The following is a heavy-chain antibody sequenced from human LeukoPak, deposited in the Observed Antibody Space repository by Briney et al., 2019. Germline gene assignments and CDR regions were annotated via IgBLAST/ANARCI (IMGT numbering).Heavy chain of an antibody. D-gene: IGHD1-20*01. CDR1: GYSFTSYW. CDR3: ARHDGYNWLPY. J-gene: IGHJ4*02. V-gene: IGHV5-51*01. CDR2: IYPGDSDT. Sequence: GESLKISCKGSGYSFTSYWIVWVRQMPAKGLEWMGIIYPGDSDTRYSPSFQGQVTISADKSISTAYLQWSRLKASDTAMYYCARHDGYNWLPYWGPGTLVTVSS.